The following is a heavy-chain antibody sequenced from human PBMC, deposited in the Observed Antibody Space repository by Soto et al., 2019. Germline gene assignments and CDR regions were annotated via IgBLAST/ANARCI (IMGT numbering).Heavy chain of an antibody. J-gene: IGHJ6*02. Sequence: EVQLVESGGGLVQPGRSLRLSCAASGFTFADYAMHWVRQAPGKGLEWVSGISWNSGNIDYADSVKGRFTISRDNAKNSLNMPMNRLRPEDNALYSCAKDGVWGGYSYYHGMDVWGPGTTVTVSS. D-gene: IGHD3-16*01. CDR1: GFTFADYA. V-gene: IGHV3-9*01. CDR2: ISWNSGNI. CDR3: AKDGVWGGYSYYHGMDV.